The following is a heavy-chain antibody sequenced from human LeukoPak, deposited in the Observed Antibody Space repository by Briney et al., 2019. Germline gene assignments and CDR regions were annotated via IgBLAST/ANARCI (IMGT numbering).Heavy chain of an antibody. Sequence: SQTLSVTCAISGDSVSSNTPAWNWIRQSPSRGLEWLGRTYYRSKWYNDYAVSVRSRITINPDTAKNQFSLQLNSVTPEDTAVYYCAGQQRGAFDYWGQGTLVTVSS. J-gene: IGHJ4*02. CDR2: TYYRSKWYN. D-gene: IGHD6-13*01. V-gene: IGHV6-1*01. CDR3: AGQQRGAFDY. CDR1: GDSVSSNTPA.